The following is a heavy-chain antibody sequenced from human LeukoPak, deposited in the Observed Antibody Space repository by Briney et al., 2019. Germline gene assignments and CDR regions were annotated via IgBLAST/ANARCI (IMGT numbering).Heavy chain of an antibody. CDR1: GYTLTELS. D-gene: IGHD1-20*01. CDR2: FDPEDGET. J-gene: IGHJ4*02. Sequence: ASVKVSCKVSGYTLTELSIHWVRQAPGKGLEWMGGFDPEDGETIYAQKFQGKVTMTEDTSTDTAYMELSSLSSEDTAVYYCATRGSIISGTPKWGQGTLVTVSS. CDR3: ATRGSIISGTPK. V-gene: IGHV1-24*01.